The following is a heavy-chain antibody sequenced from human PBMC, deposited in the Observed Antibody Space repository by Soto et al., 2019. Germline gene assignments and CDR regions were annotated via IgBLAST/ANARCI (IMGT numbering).Heavy chain of an antibody. CDR3: ASGQSGSSWPFDY. CDR2: INHSGST. Sequence: SETLSLTCAVYGGSFSGYYWSWIRQPPGKGLEWIGEINHSGSTNYNPSLKSRVTISVDTSKNQFSLKLSSVTAADTAVYYCASGQSGSSWPFDYWGQGTLVTVSS. J-gene: IGHJ4*02. D-gene: IGHD6-13*01. V-gene: IGHV4-34*01. CDR1: GGSFSGYY.